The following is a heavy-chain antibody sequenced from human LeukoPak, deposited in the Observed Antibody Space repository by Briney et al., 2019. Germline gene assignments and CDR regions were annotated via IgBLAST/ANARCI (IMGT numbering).Heavy chain of an antibody. CDR2: ISYDGSNK. Sequence: PGGSLRLSCAASGFTFDDYTMHWVRQAPGKGLEWVAVISYDGSNKYYADSVKGRFTISRDNSKNTLYLQMNSLRAEDTAVYYCAKFDRPTMIEAPFDYWGQGTLVTVSS. CDR3: AKFDRPTMIEAPFDY. CDR1: GFTFDDYT. J-gene: IGHJ4*02. D-gene: IGHD3-22*01. V-gene: IGHV3-30*18.